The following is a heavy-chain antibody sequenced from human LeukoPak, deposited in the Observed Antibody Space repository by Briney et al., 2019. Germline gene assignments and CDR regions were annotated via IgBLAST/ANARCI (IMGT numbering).Heavy chain of an antibody. V-gene: IGHV1-18*01. CDR1: GYTFTSYG. CDR3: ARRGNWNDFDY. Sequence: ASVKVSGKASGYTFTSYGITWVRQAPGQGLEWMGWINTYNGNTNYAPKLQGRVTMTTDTSTSTAYMELRSLRSDDTAVYYCARRGNWNDFDYWGQGTLVTVSS. CDR2: INTYNGNT. J-gene: IGHJ4*02. D-gene: IGHD1-20*01.